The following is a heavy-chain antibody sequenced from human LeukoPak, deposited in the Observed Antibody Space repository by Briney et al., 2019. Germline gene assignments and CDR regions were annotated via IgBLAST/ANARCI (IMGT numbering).Heavy chain of an antibody. D-gene: IGHD3-10*01. CDR1: GYTFTAYY. J-gene: IGHJ4*02. Sequence: ASVKVSCKASGYTFTAYYMHWVRQAPGQGLEWMGWIKCDSGGTEYSRNYRGRVTMTRDTSISTAYMELTRLTSDDTAVYYCARGAGGSGSYGYFDYWGQGTLVTVSS. CDR2: IKCDSGGT. CDR3: ARGAGGSGSYGYFDY. V-gene: IGHV1-2*02.